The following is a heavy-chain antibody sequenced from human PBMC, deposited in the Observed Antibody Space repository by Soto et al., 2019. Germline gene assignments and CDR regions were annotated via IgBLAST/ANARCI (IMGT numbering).Heavy chain of an antibody. CDR1: GRSLSGYY. J-gene: IGHJ4*02. V-gene: IGHV4-59*01. CDR2: FYSSGSP. CDR3: AREFYYDSSGIGFDS. D-gene: IGHD3-22*01. Sequence: PSATLSLTCTLSGRSLSGYYWTWFRRPPGKGLEWIGDFYSSGSPHHNPSLKNRVSISEDRSKNEFSLKLSSVTAADTAIYYCAREFYYDSSGIGFDSWGQGTLVTVSS.